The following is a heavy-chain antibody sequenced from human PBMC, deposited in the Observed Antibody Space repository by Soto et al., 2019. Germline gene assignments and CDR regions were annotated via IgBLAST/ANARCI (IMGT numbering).Heavy chain of an antibody. CDR1: GFTVSSNY. CDR3: ARGGGMCSGGSCYPADY. J-gene: IGHJ4*02. D-gene: IGHD2-15*01. Sequence: GGSLRLSCAASGFTVSSNYMSWVRQAPGKGLEWVSVIYSGGSTYYEDSVKGRFTISRDNSKNTLYLQMNSLRAEDTAVYYCARGGGMCSGGSCYPADYWGQGTLVTVSS. V-gene: IGHV3-53*01. CDR2: IYSGGST.